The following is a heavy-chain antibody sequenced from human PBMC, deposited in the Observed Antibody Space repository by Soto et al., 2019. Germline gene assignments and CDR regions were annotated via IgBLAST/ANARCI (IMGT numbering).Heavy chain of an antibody. V-gene: IGHV2-70*11. J-gene: IGHJ4*02. Sequence: SGPTLVNPTQTLTLTCTFSGFSLSTSGMSVSWIRQPPGKALEWLARIDWDDDKYYSTSLETRLTVSKDTSKNQVVLTMTNVDPVDTATYYCARIQVVGAQGPFDYWGQGTLVTVSS. CDR2: IDWDDDK. CDR3: ARIQVVGAQGPFDY. D-gene: IGHD1-26*01. CDR1: GFSLSTSGMS.